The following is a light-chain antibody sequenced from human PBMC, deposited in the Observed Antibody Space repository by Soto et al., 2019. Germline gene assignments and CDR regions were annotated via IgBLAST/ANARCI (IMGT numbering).Light chain of an antibody. CDR1: QSVSSK. CDR2: GAS. J-gene: IGKJ1*01. CDR3: QQYNNWPPKT. Sequence: EIVMTQSPATLSVSPGERATLSCRASQSVSSKLAWYQQKPGQAPRLLIYGASTRATGIPARFSGSGSGTEFTLTISSLQSEDFAVYYCQQYNNWPPKTFGQGTKVEI. V-gene: IGKV3-15*01.